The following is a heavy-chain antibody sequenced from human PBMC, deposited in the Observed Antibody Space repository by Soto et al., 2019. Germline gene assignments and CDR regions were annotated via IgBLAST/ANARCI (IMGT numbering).Heavy chain of an antibody. J-gene: IGHJ4*02. CDR3: ARGVGNDYSDYYFDY. CDR2: VYYSGST. Sequence: QVQLQESGPGLVKPSQTLSLTCTVSGGSIRSGGYYWSWIRQPPGKGLEWIGYVYYSGSTYFNPSLKSRVTISVDTSKNQFSLKLSSVTAADPAVYYCARGVGNDYSDYYFDYWGQGTLVTVSS. CDR1: GGSIRSGGYY. V-gene: IGHV4-31*03. D-gene: IGHD4-17*01.